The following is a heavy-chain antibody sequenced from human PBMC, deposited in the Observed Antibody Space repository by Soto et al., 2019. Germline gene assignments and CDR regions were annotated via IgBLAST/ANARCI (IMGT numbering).Heavy chain of an antibody. V-gene: IGHV3-64*01. CDR3: ARDGDCSTSSCYAFDI. CDR2: ISSNGGST. CDR1: GFTFSSYA. J-gene: IGHJ3*02. D-gene: IGHD2-2*01. Sequence: EVQLVESGGGLVQPGGSLRLSCAASGFTFSSYAMHWVRQAPGKGLEYVSAISSNGGSTYYANSVKGRFTISRDNSKNTLYLQMGSLRAEDMAVYYCARDGDCSTSSCYAFDIWGQGTMVTVSS.